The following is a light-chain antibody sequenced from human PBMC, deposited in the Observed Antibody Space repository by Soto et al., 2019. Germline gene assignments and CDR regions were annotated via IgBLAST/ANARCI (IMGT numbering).Light chain of an antibody. CDR3: QQYGSSPRT. CDR1: QSVSSSY. V-gene: IGKV3-20*01. Sequence: ETALTQSPGTLSLSPGERAILSCRASQSVSSSYLAWYRQKPGQAPSLLIYGASSRATGIPDRFSGSGSGTDFTLTISRLEPEDFAVYYCQQYGSSPRTFGQGTKVDI. CDR2: GAS. J-gene: IGKJ1*01.